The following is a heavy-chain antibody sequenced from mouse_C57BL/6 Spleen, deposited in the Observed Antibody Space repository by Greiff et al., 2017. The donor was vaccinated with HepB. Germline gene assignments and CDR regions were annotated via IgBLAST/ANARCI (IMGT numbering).Heavy chain of an antibody. CDR2: IYPGDGDT. V-gene: IGHV1-82*01. D-gene: IGHD2-4*01. CDR3: ARNDYDVGNAMDY. J-gene: IGHJ4*01. Sequence: VQLQQSGPELVKPGASVKISCKASGYAFSSSWMNWVKQRPGKGLEWIGRIYPGDGDTNYNGKFKGKATLTADKSSSTAYMQLSSLTSEDAAVYVCARNDYDVGNAMDYWGQGTAVTVSA. CDR1: GYAFSSSW.